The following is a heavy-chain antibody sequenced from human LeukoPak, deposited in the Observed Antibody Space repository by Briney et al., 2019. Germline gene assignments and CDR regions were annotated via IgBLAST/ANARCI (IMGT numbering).Heavy chain of an antibody. CDR2: FDPEDGET. CDR3: ATGRITMVRGVIKYDY. D-gene: IGHD3-10*01. CDR1: GYTLTELS. V-gene: IGHV1-24*01. Sequence: ASVKGSCKVSGYTLTELSMHWVRQAPGRGLEWMGGFDPEDGETIYAQKFQGRVTMTEDTSTDTAYMELSSLRSEDTAVYYCATGRITMVRGVIKYDYWGQGTLVTVSS. J-gene: IGHJ4*02.